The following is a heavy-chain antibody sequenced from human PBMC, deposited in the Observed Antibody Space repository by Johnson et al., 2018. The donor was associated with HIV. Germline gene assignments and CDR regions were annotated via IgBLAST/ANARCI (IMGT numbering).Heavy chain of an antibody. J-gene: IGHJ3*02. Sequence: QVQLVESGGGVVQPGRSLRLSCAASGFTFSNYPMHWVRQAPGKGLEWVAVISFDGTNKYYADSVRGRFAISRDNSKNTLYLQMNSLRAEDTAVYYCANWAYFYGSGYAFDSLGQGTMVTLPS. D-gene: IGHD3-10*01. CDR2: ISFDGTNK. V-gene: IGHV3-30*09. CDR3: ANWAYFYGSGYAFDS. CDR1: GFTFSNYP.